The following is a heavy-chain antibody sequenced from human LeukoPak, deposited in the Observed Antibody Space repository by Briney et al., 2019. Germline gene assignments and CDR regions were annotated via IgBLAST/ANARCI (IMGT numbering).Heavy chain of an antibody. CDR3: ASSGGGYDYVWGSYRYRALDY. CDR1: GFTFSSYG. Sequence: PGGSLRLSCAASGFTFSSYGMHWVRQAPGKGLEWVAVISYDGSNKYYADSVKGRFTISRDNSKNTLYLQMNSLRAEDTAGYYCASSGGGYDYVWGSYRYRALDYWGQGTLVTVSS. CDR2: ISYDGSNK. D-gene: IGHD3-16*02. V-gene: IGHV3-30*03. J-gene: IGHJ4*02.